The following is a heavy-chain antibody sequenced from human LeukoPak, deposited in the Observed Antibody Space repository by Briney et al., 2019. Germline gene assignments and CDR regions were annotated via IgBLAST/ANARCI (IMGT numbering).Heavy chain of an antibody. CDR3: ASYSSSSTFLDV. Sequence: SQTLSLTCAVPGGSISSGGHSWSWIRQPPGKGLEWIGYICHSGSTYYNPSLKSRVTISVDRSKNQFSLKLSSVTAADTAVYYCASYSSSSTFLDVWGQGTTVTVSS. V-gene: IGHV4-30-2*01. CDR2: ICHSGST. J-gene: IGHJ6*02. CDR1: GGSISSGGHS. D-gene: IGHD6-6*01.